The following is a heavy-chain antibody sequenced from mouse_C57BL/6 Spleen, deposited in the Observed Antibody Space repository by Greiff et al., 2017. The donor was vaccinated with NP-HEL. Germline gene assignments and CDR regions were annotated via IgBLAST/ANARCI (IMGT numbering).Heavy chain of an antibody. Sequence: EVQLQESGPGLVKPSQSLSLTCSVTGYSITSGYYWNWLRQFPGNKLEWMGYISYDGSNNYNPSVKNRISITRATSKNQFFLKLNSVTTEDTATYYCARASALTGGGAMDYWGQGTSVTVSS. CDR2: ISYDGSN. CDR1: GYSITSGYY. V-gene: IGHV3-6*01. J-gene: IGHJ4*01. D-gene: IGHD4-1*01. CDR3: ARASALTGGGAMDY.